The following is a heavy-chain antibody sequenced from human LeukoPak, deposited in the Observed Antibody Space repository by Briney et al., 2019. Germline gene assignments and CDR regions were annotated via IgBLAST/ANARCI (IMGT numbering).Heavy chain of an antibody. CDR3: ARHNPSYKYCSGGSCLMDV. Sequence: GESLKISCKGSGYSFTSYWIGWVRQMPGKGLEWMGIIYPGDSDTRYSPSFQGQVTISADKSISTAYLQWSSLKASDTAMYYRARHNPSYKYCSGGSCLMDVWGKGTTVTVSS. V-gene: IGHV5-51*01. D-gene: IGHD2-15*01. J-gene: IGHJ6*03. CDR2: IYPGDSDT. CDR1: GYSFTSYW.